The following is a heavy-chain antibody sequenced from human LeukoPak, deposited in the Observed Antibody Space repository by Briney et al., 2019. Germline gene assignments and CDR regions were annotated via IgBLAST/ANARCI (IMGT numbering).Heavy chain of an antibody. Sequence: GGSLRLSCAASGFTFSDYYMTWLRQAPGKGLEWVSSISRGGNSIYYTDSVKGRFTISWDNAKNSLYLQMNSLRAEDTAIYYCARDQYLDYRDQGTLVTVSS. V-gene: IGHV3-11*01. CDR1: GFTFSDYY. J-gene: IGHJ4*02. CDR2: ISRGGNSI. CDR3: ARDQYLDY.